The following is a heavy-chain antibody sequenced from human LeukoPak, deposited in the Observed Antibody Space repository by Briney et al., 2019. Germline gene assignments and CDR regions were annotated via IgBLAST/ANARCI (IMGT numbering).Heavy chain of an antibody. Sequence: SVKVSCKASGGTFSSYAISWVRQAPGQGLEWMGGIIPIFGTANYAQKFQGRVTITADESTSTAYMELGSLRSEDTAVYYCARDQGYDSSDGFDYWGQGTLVTVSS. V-gene: IGHV1-69*13. CDR1: GGTFSSYA. CDR2: IIPIFGTA. CDR3: ARDQGYDSSDGFDY. J-gene: IGHJ4*02. D-gene: IGHD3-22*01.